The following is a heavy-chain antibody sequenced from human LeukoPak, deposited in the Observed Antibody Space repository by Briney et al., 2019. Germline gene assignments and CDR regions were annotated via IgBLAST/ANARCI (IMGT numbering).Heavy chain of an antibody. CDR1: GFTFSSYA. D-gene: IGHD5-18*01. V-gene: IGHV3-23*01. CDR2: ISGSGGST. CDR3: AKDRDRGYSYGHFDY. Sequence: GGSLRLSCAASGFTFSSYAMSWVRQAPGKGLEWVSAISGSGGSTYYADSLKGRFTISRDNSKNTLYLQMNSLRAEDTAVYYCAKDRDRGYSYGHFDYWGQGTLVTVSS. J-gene: IGHJ4*02.